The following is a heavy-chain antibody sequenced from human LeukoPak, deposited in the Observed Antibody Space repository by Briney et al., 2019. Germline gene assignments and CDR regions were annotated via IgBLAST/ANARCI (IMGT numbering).Heavy chain of an antibody. CDR3: ARVDTAMAKDPYYFDY. CDR2: INHSGST. J-gene: IGHJ4*02. V-gene: IGHV4-34*01. CDR1: GGSFSGYY. Sequence: PSETLSLTCAVYGGSFSGYYWNWIRQPPGKGLEWIGEINHSGSTNYNPSLKSRVTISVDTSKNQFSLKLSSVTAADTAVYYCARVDTAMAKDPYYFDYWGQGTLVTVSS. D-gene: IGHD5-18*01.